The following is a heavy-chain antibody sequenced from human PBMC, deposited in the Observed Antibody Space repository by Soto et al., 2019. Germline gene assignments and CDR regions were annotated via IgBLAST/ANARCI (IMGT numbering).Heavy chain of an antibody. V-gene: IGHV3-53*01. CDR1: GFSVRTNY. Sequence: GGSLRLSCAASGFSVRTNYMSWVRQAPGKGLEWVSVFERGGRIYYAGSVKARFILSRNYAKNSVYLQMNSLRAEDTAIYYCARPGVTPDFFDYWGQGALVTVST. J-gene: IGHJ4*02. CDR2: FERGGRI. D-gene: IGHD2-21*02. CDR3: ARPGVTPDFFDY.